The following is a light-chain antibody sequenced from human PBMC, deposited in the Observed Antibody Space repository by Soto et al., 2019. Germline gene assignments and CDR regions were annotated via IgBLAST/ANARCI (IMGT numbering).Light chain of an antibody. CDR2: GVS. J-gene: IGKJ4*02. CDR3: QQYFTWPRT. CDR1: QSINKD. V-gene: IGKV3-15*01. Sequence: EIVMTQSPATLSVSPGERVTLSCRASQSINKDLAWYQQKAGQTPRLLIYGVSTRAYGTPARFSGSGSGTDFALTINSLQSDDLAVYYCQQYFTWPRTFGGGTKVEI.